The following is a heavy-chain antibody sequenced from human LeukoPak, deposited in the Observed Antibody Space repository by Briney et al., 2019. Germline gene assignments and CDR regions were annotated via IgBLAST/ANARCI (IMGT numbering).Heavy chain of an antibody. V-gene: IGHV3-23*01. Sequence: GGSLRLSCAASGFTFSSYAMSWVRQAPGKGLEWVSAISGSGGSTYYADSVKGRFTISRDNSKNTLYLQMNSLRAEDTAVYYCAKPLYYYGSGRENWFDPWGQGTLVTVSS. J-gene: IGHJ5*02. CDR2: ISGSGGST. CDR1: GFTFSSYA. D-gene: IGHD3-10*01. CDR3: AKPLYYYGSGRENWFDP.